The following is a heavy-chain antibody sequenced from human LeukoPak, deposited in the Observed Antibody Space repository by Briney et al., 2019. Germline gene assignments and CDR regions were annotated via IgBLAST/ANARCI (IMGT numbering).Heavy chain of an antibody. CDR2: ISGSGAST. CDR3: AKEGRGYSYGYLPYYFDY. D-gene: IGHD5-18*01. J-gene: IGHJ4*02. Sequence: GGSLRLSCAASGFTFSSYAMSWVRQAPGKGLEWVSAISGSGASTYYADSVKGRFTISRDNSKNTLYLQMNSLRAEDTAVYYCAKEGRGYSYGYLPYYFDYWGQGTLVTVSS. CDR1: GFTFSSYA. V-gene: IGHV3-23*01.